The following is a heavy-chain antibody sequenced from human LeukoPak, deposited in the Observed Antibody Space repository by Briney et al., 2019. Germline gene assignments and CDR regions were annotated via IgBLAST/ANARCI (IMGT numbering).Heavy chain of an antibody. J-gene: IGHJ4*02. D-gene: IGHD6-19*01. V-gene: IGHV3-74*01. CDR3: ARDMVAGGPDY. CDR2: INRDGSST. Sequence: GGSLRLSCAASGIIFSNYWMHWVRQAPGKGLVWVSRINRDGSSTSYADSVKGRFTISRDNAKNTLYLQMNSLRAEDTAVYYCARDMVAGGPDYWGQGTLVTVSS. CDR1: GIIFSNYW.